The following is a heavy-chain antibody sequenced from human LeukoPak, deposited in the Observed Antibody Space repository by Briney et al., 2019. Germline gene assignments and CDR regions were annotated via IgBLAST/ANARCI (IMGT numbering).Heavy chain of an antibody. V-gene: IGHV3-21*01. D-gene: IGHD3-10*02. CDR1: GFTFSSYS. J-gene: IGHJ6*04. CDR3: AELGITMIGGV. CDR2: ISSSSSCI. Sequence: GGSLRLSCAASGFTFSSYSMNWVRQAPGKGLEWVSCISSSSSCIYYANSVKGRFTISRDNAKNTLYLQMNSLKAEDTAVYYCAELGITMIGGVWGKGTTVTISS.